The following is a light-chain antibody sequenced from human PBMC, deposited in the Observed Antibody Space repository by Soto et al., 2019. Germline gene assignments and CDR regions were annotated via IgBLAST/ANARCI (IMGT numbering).Light chain of an antibody. J-gene: IGKJ1*01. CDR1: QTISSW. CDR3: QQTLSFPPT. Sequence: DSQMTQSPSTLSRSIGDRVTITCRASQTISSWLAWYQQKPGKAPKLLIYKASTLKSGVPSRFSGSGSGTDFTLTISSLQPEDFATYYCQQTLSFPPTFGQGTKVDI. V-gene: IGKV1-5*03. CDR2: KAS.